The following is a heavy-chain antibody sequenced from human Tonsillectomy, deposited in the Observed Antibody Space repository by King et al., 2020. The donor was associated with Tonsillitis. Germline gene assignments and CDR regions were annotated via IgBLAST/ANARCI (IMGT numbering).Heavy chain of an antibody. V-gene: IGHV5-51*01. CDR1: GYNFTNYW. CDR2: IHPGDSDT. J-gene: IGHJ4*02. Sequence: QLVQSGAEVKKPGESLKISCKASGYNFTNYWIGWVRQMPGKGLEWMGIIHPGDSDTRYSPSFQGQVTISADKSISTTYLQWSSLKASDTAMYYCARGFRLSDSSVYSHWGQGTLVTVSS. D-gene: IGHD3-22*01. CDR3: ARGFRLSDSSVYSH.